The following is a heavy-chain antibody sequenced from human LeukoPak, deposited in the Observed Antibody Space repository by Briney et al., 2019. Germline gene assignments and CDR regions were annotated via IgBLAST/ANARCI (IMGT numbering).Heavy chain of an antibody. CDR1: GFTFTTYW. J-gene: IGHJ4*02. V-gene: IGHV3-7*01. CDR3: GRDVGIAVADF. D-gene: IGHD6-19*01. Sequence: GGSLRLSCAASGFTFTTYWMSWVRQAPGKGLEWVASLNKDGTEKYYVDSVKGRFTISRDNAKNSLHLQMNSLRDEDTAVYYCGRDVGIAVADFWGQGTLVTVSS. CDR2: LNKDGTEK.